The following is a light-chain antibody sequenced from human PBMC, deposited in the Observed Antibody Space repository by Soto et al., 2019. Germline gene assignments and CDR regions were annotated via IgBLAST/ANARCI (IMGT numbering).Light chain of an antibody. Sequence: EIVLMQSPGTLSLSPGEGATLSCRASQSVNSNYLAWYQQKPGQAPTVLIFDTSRRATGVPDRFSGSGSGTDFTRTISRLEPDDFAVYYCQQYGSSQFTFGPGIKVNIK. V-gene: IGKV3-20*01. CDR1: QSVNSNY. J-gene: IGKJ3*01. CDR2: DTS. CDR3: QQYGSSQFT.